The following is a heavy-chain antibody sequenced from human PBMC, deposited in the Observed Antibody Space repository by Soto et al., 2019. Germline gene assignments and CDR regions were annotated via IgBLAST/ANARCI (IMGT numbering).Heavy chain of an antibody. Sequence: QVQLVESGGGVVQSGRSLRLSCATSGFAFSSYGMNWVRQARGKGLEWVAGIWYDGSNKNYVDSVKGRFTISRDNSKNTLYLQMNSLRAEDTAVYYCARDNWYNWGQGTMVTVSS. J-gene: IGHJ3*01. D-gene: IGHD1-1*01. CDR2: IWYDGSNK. V-gene: IGHV3-33*01. CDR3: ARDNWYN. CDR1: GFAFSSYG.